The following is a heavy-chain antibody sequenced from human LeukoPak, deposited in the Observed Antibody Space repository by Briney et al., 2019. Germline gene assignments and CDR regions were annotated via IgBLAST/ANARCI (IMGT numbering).Heavy chain of an antibody. J-gene: IGHJ2*01. Sequence: SETLSLTCTVSGGSISSSSYYWGWIRQPPGKGLEWIGSIYYSGSTYYNPSLKSRVTISVDTSKNQFSLKLSSVTAADTAVYYCAREELPISYFDLWGRGTLVTVSS. CDR2: IYYSGST. CDR1: GGSISSSSYY. D-gene: IGHD1-26*01. CDR3: AREELPISYFDL. V-gene: IGHV4-39*02.